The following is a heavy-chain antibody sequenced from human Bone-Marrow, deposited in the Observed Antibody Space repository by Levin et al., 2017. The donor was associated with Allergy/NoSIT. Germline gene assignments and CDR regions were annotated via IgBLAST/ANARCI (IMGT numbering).Heavy chain of an antibody. J-gene: IGHJ6*02. CDR2: ISSSGSTI. CDR3: ARAEIVVVTATTDRYYYYYGMDV. V-gene: IGHV3-48*03. Sequence: GGSLRLSCAASGFTFSSYEMNWVRQAPGKGLEWVSYISSSGSTIYYADSVKGRFTISRDNAKNSLYLQMNSLRAEDTAVYYCARAEIVVVTATTDRYYYYYGMDVWGQGTTVTVSS. D-gene: IGHD2-21*02. CDR1: GFTFSSYE.